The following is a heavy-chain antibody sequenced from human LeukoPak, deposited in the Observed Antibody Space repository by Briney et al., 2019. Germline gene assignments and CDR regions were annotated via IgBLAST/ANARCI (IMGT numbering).Heavy chain of an antibody. Sequence: GGSLRLSCAASGFTFSSYGMHWVRQAPGKGLEWVAVISYDGSNKYYADSVKGRFTISRDNSKDTLYLQMNSLRAEDTAVYYCARKHYYDSSGFFPPMDYWGQGTLVTVSS. CDR2: ISYDGSNK. J-gene: IGHJ4*02. CDR1: GFTFSSYG. V-gene: IGHV3-30*03. D-gene: IGHD3-22*01. CDR3: ARKHYYDSSGFFPPMDY.